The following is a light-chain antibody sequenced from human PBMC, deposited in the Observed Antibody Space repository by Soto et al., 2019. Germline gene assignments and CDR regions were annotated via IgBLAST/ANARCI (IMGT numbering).Light chain of an antibody. Sequence: QPVLTQSPSASASLGASVKLTCTLSSRHSSYAIAWHQQQPEKGPRYLMKLNSDGSHSKGDGIPDRFSGSSSGAERYLTISSLQSEDEADYYCQTWGTGIRGVFGGGTQLTVL. CDR1: SRHSSYA. CDR2: LNSDGSH. CDR3: QTWGTGIRGV. J-gene: IGLJ2*01. V-gene: IGLV4-69*01.